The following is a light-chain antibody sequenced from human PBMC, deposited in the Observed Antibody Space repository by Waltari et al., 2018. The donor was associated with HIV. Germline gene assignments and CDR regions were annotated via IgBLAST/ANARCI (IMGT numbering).Light chain of an antibody. CDR1: HTVSTNY. V-gene: IGKV3-20*01. CDR2: GAS. Sequence: EIVLTQSPGTLSLSPGERDTLSCRASHTVSTNYLTWYHQKPGQAPRLLTYGASNRTTGIPDRFSGSGSGTDFTLTISRLEPEDSAVYYCSQYGYSPPITFGQGTRLEI. CDR3: SQYGYSPPIT. J-gene: IGKJ5*01.